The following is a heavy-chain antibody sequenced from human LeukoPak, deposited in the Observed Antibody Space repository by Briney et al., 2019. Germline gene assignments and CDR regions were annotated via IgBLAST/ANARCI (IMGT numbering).Heavy chain of an antibody. D-gene: IGHD1-20*01. CDR1: GFTFSSYF. V-gene: IGHV3-21*01. Sequence: GGSLRLSCAASGFTFSSYFMNWVRQAPGKGLEWVSSITTSSSDVYYADSVRGRFTISRDNAKNSLFLQMNGLGAEDAAVYYCARALTGIPYYFDYWGQGSLVTVSS. CDR2: ITTSSSDV. CDR3: ARALTGIPYYFDY. J-gene: IGHJ4*02.